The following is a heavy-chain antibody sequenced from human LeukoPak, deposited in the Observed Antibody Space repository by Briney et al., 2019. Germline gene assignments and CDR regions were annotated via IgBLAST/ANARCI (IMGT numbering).Heavy chain of an antibody. CDR2: ISAYNGNT. CDR3: ARDLYGDYAFDY. J-gene: IGHJ4*02. CDR1: GYTFTSYG. Sequence: GASVKVSCKASGYTFTSYGISWVRQAPGQGLEWMGWISAYNGNTNYAQKLQGRVTMTTDTSTSTAYMELSSLRSEDTAVYYCARDLYGDYAFDYWGQGTLVTVSS. D-gene: IGHD4-17*01. V-gene: IGHV1-18*01.